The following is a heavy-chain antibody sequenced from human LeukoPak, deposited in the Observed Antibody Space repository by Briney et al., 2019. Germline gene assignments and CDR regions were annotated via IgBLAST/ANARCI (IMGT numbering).Heavy chain of an antibody. J-gene: IGHJ6*02. CDR1: GFTFSNYW. V-gene: IGHV3-7*03. CDR3: ARAVRGGYYDILTGSYYYYGMDV. Sequence: PGGSLRLSCVASGFTFSNYWMTWARQAPGKGLEWVANIKQDGSEKYYVDSVRGRFAISRDNAKNSIYLQMNSLRAEDTAVYYCARAVRGGYYDILTGSYYYYGMDVWGQGTTVTVSS. CDR2: IKQDGSEK. D-gene: IGHD3-9*01.